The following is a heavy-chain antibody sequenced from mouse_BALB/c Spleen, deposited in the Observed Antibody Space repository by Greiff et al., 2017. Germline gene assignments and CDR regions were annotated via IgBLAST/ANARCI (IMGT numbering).Heavy chain of an antibody. CDR3: ARDRDYYGSSRYFDV. CDR2: IWAGGST. D-gene: IGHD1-1*01. J-gene: IGHJ1*01. V-gene: IGHV2-9*02. CDR1: GFSLTSYG. Sequence: QVQLKESGPGLVAPSQSLSITCTVSGFSLTSYGVHWVRQPPGKGLEWLGVIWAGGSTNYNSALMSRLSISKDNSKSQVFLKMNSLQTDDIAMYYCARDRDYYGSSRYFDVWGAGTTVTVSS.